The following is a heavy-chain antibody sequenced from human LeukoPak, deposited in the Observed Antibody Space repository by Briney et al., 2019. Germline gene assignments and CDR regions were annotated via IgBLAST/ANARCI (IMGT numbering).Heavy chain of an antibody. Sequence: GGSLRLSCAASGFTFSSYAMHWVRQAPGKGLEWVAVISYDGSNKYYADSVKGRFTISRDNSKNTLYLQMNSLRAEDTAVYYCARVKPRYSSSWLGLDYWGQGTLVTVSS. D-gene: IGHD6-13*01. J-gene: IGHJ4*02. CDR2: ISYDGSNK. CDR3: ARVKPRYSSSWLGLDY. CDR1: GFTFSSYA. V-gene: IGHV3-30-3*01.